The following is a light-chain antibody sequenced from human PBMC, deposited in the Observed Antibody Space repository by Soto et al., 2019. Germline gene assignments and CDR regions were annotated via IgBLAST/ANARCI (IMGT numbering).Light chain of an antibody. J-gene: IGKJ1*01. CDR1: QSISRW. Sequence: EIQMIRSRSILSASVGDRVAITGRASQSISRWLAWYTPKTGKAPKALIYKASGLESGVPSRFRGSGSGTDFTLTLSRLQPDDFATYYCQKYNSYSWTFGQGTKADIK. CDR2: KAS. CDR3: QKYNSYSWT. V-gene: IGKV1-5*03.